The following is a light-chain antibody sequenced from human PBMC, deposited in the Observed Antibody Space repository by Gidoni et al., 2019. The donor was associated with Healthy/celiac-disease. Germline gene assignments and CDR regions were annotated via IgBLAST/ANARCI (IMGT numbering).Light chain of an antibody. V-gene: IGKV3-20*01. CDR3: QQYGSSRVT. CDR2: GAS. J-gene: IGKJ3*01. CDR1: QSVSSRN. Sequence: EIVLTQSPGTLSLSAGERATLSCRASQSVSSRNLAWYQQKPGPAPRLLIYGASSRATGIPDRFSGSGSGTDFTLTISRLEPEDFAVYYCQQYGSSRVTFGPGTKVDIK.